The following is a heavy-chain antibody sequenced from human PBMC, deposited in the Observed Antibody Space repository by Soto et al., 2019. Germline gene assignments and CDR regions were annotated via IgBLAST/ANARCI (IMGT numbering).Heavy chain of an antibody. J-gene: IGHJ3*02. Sequence: EASVKVSCKASGYTFTSYGISWVRQAPGQGLEWMGWISAYNGSTNYAQKLQGRDTMTTDTPTSTAYMELRSLRSDDTAVYYCSSSMSLSLPYAFDIWGQGTMVTVS. D-gene: IGHD2-2*01. CDR1: GYTFTSYG. CDR3: SSSMSLSLPYAFDI. V-gene: IGHV1-18*01. CDR2: ISAYNGST.